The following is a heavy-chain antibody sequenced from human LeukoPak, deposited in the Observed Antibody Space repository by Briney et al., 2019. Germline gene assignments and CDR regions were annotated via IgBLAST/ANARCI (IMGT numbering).Heavy chain of an antibody. D-gene: IGHD6-13*01. V-gene: IGHV1-2*02. J-gene: IGHJ4*02. CDR1: GYTFTGYY. CDR3: ARENKRYSSSLGY. Sequence: ASVKVSCKASGYTFTGYYMHWVRQAPGQGLEWMGWINPNSGGTNYAQKFQGRVTMTRDTSISTAYMELSRLRSDDSAVYYCARENKRYSSSLGYWGQGTLVTVSS. CDR2: INPNSGGT.